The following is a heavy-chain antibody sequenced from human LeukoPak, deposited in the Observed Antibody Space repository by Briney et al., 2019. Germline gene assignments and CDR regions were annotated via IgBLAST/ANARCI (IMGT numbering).Heavy chain of an antibody. CDR3: ARARGYYDIPYFDY. CDR1: GGSISSYY. CDR2: IYYSGST. J-gene: IGHJ4*02. D-gene: IGHD3-9*01. V-gene: IGHV4-59*01. Sequence: ASETLSLTCTVSGGSISSYYWSWIRQPPGKGLEWIGYIYYSGSTNYNPSLKSRVTISVDTSKNQFSLKLSSVTAADTAVYYCARARGYYDIPYFDYWGQGTLVTVSS.